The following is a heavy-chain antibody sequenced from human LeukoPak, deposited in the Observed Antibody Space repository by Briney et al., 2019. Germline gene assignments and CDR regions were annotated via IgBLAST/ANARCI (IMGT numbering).Heavy chain of an antibody. CDR1: GDSISSGGYY. Sequence: PSQTLSLTCTVSGDSISSGGYYWSWIRQHPGKGLEWIGYIYYSGSTYYNPSLKSRVTISLDTSKNQFSLKLSSVTAADTAVYYCARGGSSSFDSWGQGTLVTVSS. CDR3: ARGGSSSFDS. V-gene: IGHV4-31*03. D-gene: IGHD1-26*01. J-gene: IGHJ4*02. CDR2: IYYSGST.